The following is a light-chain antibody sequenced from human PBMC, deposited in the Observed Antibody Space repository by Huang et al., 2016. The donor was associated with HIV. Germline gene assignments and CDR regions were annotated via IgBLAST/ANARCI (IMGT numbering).Light chain of an antibody. Sequence: DIVMTQSPLSLPVTPGEPASISCRSSQSLVHDNGYSYLDWYLQKPGQSPQVLIYMASVRAPGSPDRVSGGGSGTNFTLEINRVDAEDVGTYYCMQSLQSLTFGGGTRLEIK. V-gene: IGKV2-28*01. J-gene: IGKJ4*01. CDR2: MAS. CDR1: QSLVHDNGYSY. CDR3: MQSLQSLT.